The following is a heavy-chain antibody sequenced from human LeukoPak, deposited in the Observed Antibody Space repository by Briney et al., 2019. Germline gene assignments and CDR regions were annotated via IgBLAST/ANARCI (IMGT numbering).Heavy chain of an antibody. CDR3: ARVTYYGESDAFDI. J-gene: IGHJ3*02. CDR1: GFTFSSYW. D-gene: IGHD4-17*01. V-gene: IGHV3-7*01. CDR2: IKQDGSEK. Sequence: PGGSLRLSCAASGFTFSSYWMSWVRQAPGKGLEWVANIKQDGSEKYYVDSVKGRFTISRDNAKNSLYLQMNSLRAEDTAVYYCARVTYYGESDAFDIWGQGTMVTVSS.